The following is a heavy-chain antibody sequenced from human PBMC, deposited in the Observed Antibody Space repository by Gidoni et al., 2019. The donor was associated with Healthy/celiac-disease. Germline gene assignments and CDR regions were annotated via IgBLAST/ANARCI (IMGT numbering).Heavy chain of an antibody. CDR2: INPSGGST. CDR3: ARGEESARPSMDYYYGMDV. V-gene: IGHV1-46*01. J-gene: IGHJ6*02. Sequence: QVQLVQSGAEVKKPGASVKVSCKASGYTFTSYDMHWVRQAPGQGLAWMGIINPSGGSTSYAQKFQGRVTMTRDTSTSTVYMELSSLRSEDTAVYYCARGEESARPSMDYYYGMDVWGQGTTVTVSS. CDR1: GYTFTSYD. D-gene: IGHD6-6*01.